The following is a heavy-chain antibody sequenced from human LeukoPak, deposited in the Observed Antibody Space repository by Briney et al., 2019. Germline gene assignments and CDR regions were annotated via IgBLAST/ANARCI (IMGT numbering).Heavy chain of an antibody. CDR1: GGSFSGYY. J-gene: IGHJ5*02. V-gene: IGHV4-34*01. CDR2: INHSGST. CDR3: ARFAAWYCSGGSCYSGWFDP. Sequence: SETLSLTCAVYGGSFSGYYWSWIRQPPGKGLEWIGEINHSGSTNYNPSLKSRVTISVDPSKNQFSLKLSSVTAADTAVYYCARFAAWYCSGGSCYSGWFDPWGQGTLVTVSS. D-gene: IGHD2-15*01.